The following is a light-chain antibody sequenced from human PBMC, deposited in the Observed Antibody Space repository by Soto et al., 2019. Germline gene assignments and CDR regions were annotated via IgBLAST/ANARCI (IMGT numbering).Light chain of an antibody. J-gene: IGKJ1*01. Sequence: DIQMTQSPSTLSASLGDRVTITCRASQTVNAWLAWYQHKPGKAPKPLIYDASILESGVPARFSVSGSGAEVILTISRQQPDDVGTYYCQQYNTHSRTFGQGTKVE. V-gene: IGKV1-5*01. CDR1: QTVNAW. CDR3: QQYNTHSRT. CDR2: DAS.